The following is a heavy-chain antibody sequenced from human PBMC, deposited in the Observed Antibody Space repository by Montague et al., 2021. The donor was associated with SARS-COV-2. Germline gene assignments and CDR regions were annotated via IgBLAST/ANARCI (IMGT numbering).Heavy chain of an antibody. CDR2: IYHSGST. Sequence: TLSLTCAVYGGSFSGYSWSWIRQPPGKGLEWIGQIYHSGSTNYNLSLKSRVTISVDTSKNQFSLKLSSVTAADTALYYCRVVPAGIPKGPNFYYMDVWGKGTTVTVSS. CDR1: GGSFSGYS. J-gene: IGHJ6*03. D-gene: IGHD2-2*02. CDR3: RVVPAGIPKGPNFYYMDV. V-gene: IGHV4-34*01.